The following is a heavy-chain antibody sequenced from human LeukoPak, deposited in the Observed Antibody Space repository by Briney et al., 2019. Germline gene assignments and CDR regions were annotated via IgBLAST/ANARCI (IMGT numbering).Heavy chain of an antibody. Sequence: ASVKVSCKASGYTFTTYDINWVRQATGQGLEWMGWMNPNSGNTGYAQKFQGRVTMTRDTSISTAYMELSRLRSDDTAVYYCARDAGVAVAGNFDYWGQGTLVTVSS. CDR2: MNPNSGNT. CDR1: GYTFTTYD. V-gene: IGHV1-8*01. J-gene: IGHJ4*02. CDR3: ARDAGVAVAGNFDY. D-gene: IGHD6-19*01.